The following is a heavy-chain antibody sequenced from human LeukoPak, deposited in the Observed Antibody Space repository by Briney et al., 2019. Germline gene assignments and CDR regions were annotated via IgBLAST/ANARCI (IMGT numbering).Heavy chain of an antibody. CDR3: ARHGEQLPHYMDV. D-gene: IGHD6-6*01. J-gene: IGHJ6*03. CDR2: IYPGDSET. V-gene: IGHV5-51*01. CDR1: GYRFSSYW. Sequence: PGESLKISCKGSGYRFSSYWIGWVRQMPGEGLEWMGIIYPGDSETRYSPSFQGQVTISADKSISTAYLQWSSLKASDTAMYYCARHGEQLPHYMDVWGKGTMVTVSS.